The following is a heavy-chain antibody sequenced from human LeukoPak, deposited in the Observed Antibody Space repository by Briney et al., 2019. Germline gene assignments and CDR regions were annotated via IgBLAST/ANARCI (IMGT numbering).Heavy chain of an antibody. Sequence: SETLSLTCTVSGGSISNYYWNWIRQPPGKGLEWIGYIYYSGRTNYKPSLKSRLTILVDTSKNQVSLELSSVTAADTAVYYCARRAFSYYGLDVWGQGTTVTVSS. J-gene: IGHJ6*02. CDR3: ARRAFSYYGLDV. CDR1: GGSISNYY. CDR2: IYYSGRT. V-gene: IGHV4-59*08.